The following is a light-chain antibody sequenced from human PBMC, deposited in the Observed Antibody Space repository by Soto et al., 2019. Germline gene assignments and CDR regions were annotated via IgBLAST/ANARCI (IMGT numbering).Light chain of an antibody. CDR3: CSYAGSRTIYV. CDR1: SSDVGSYNL. Sequence: QSVLTQPASVSGSPGQSITISCTGTSSDVGSYNLVSWYQHHPGKAPKLMIYEGSKRPSGVSSRFSGSQSGNTASLTISGLQAEDEADYYCCSYAGSRTIYVFGTGTKVTVL. V-gene: IGLV2-23*01. J-gene: IGLJ1*01. CDR2: EGS.